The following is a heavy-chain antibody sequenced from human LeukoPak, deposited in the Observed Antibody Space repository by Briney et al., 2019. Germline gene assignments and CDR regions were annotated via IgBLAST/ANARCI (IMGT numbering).Heavy chain of an antibody. V-gene: IGHV1-18*01. CDR1: GYTFTSYA. CDR3: ARDSGYGGNSDY. J-gene: IGHJ4*02. D-gene: IGHD4-23*01. CDR2: ISAYNGNT. Sequence: ASVKVSCKASGYTFTSYAMNWVRQAPGQGLEWMGWISAYNGNTNYAQKLQGRVTMTTDTSTSTAYMELRSLRSDDTAVYYCARDSGYGGNSDYWGQGTLVTVSS.